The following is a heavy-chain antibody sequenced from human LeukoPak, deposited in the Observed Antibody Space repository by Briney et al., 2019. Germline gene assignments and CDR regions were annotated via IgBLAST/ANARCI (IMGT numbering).Heavy chain of an antibody. J-gene: IGHJ4*02. CDR2: IYYSGST. CDR3: ARSKWSAYCGGDCYTVYLDY. V-gene: IGHV4-31*03. CDR1: GGSISSGGYY. D-gene: IGHD2-21*02. Sequence: SETLSLTCTVSGGSISSGGYYWSWIRKHPGKGLEWIGYIYYSGSTYYNPSLTSRVSISVDTSKNHFSLKLSSVTAADTAVYYCARSKWSAYCGGDCYTVYLDYWGQGTLSPSPQ.